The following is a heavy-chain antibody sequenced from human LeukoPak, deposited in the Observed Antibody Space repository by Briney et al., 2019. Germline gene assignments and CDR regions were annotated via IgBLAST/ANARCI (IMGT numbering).Heavy chain of an antibody. CDR2: INPNSGGT. D-gene: IGHD3-9*01. V-gene: IGHV1-2*02. J-gene: IGHJ5*02. CDR3: ARDYDILTGSNWFDP. CDR1: GYTFTGYY. Sequence: ASVKVSCKASGYTFTGYYMHWVRQAPGQGLGWMGWINPNSGGTNYAQKFQGRVTMTRDTSISTAYMELSRLRSDDTAVYYCARDYDILTGSNWFDPWGQGTLVTVSS.